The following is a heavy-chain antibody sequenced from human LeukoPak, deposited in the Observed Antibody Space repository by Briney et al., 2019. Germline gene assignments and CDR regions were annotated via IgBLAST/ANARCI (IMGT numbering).Heavy chain of an antibody. V-gene: IGHV3-30*18. CDR3: AKGPLRGTAAAIDY. CDR1: GFTFNNYG. J-gene: IGHJ4*02. Sequence: GGSLRLSCAASGFTFNNYGMHWVRQASGKGLEWVAVISYDGRNKHYPDSVKGRFTISRDISTDTLWLQMDSLRTEDTAVYYCAKGPLRGTAAAIDYWGQGTLVTVSS. D-gene: IGHD2-2*01. CDR2: ISYDGRNK.